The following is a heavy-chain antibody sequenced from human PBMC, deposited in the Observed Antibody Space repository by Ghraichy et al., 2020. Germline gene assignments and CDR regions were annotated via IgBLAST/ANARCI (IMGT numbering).Heavy chain of an antibody. CDR2: INHSGST. CDR3: AKRRARQGSGWYFDL. J-gene: IGHJ2*01. V-gene: IGHV4-34*01. D-gene: IGHD6-6*01. CDR1: GGSFSGYY. Sequence: SETLSLTCAVYGGSFSGYYWSWIRQPPGKGLEWIGEINHSGSTNYNPSLKSRVTISVDTSKNQFSLKLSSVTAADTAVYYCAKRRARQGSGWYFDLWGRGTLVTVSS.